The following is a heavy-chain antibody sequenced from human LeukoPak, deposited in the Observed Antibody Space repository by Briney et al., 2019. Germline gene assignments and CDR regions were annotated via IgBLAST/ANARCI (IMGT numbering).Heavy chain of an antibody. Sequence: SETLSLTCTVSGGSISSYYWSWIRQPPGKGLEWIGYIYYSGSTNYNPSLKSRVTISVDTSKNQFSLKLSSVTAADTAVYYRARGGYYYGSGSYSYLDYWGQGTLVTVSS. V-gene: IGHV4-59*01. CDR3: ARGGYYYGSGSYSYLDY. CDR2: IYYSGST. CDR1: GGSISSYY. D-gene: IGHD3-10*01. J-gene: IGHJ4*02.